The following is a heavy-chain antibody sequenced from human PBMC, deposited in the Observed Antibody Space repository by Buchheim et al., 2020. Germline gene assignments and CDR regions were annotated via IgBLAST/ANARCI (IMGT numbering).Heavy chain of an antibody. V-gene: IGHV3-7*01. CDR2: IKQDGSEK. J-gene: IGHJ6*02. CDR1: GFTFSSYW. CDR3: ARDRGAYCGGDCYRKDYYYGMDV. D-gene: IGHD2-21*02. Sequence: EVQLVESGGGLVQPGGSLRLSCAASGFTFSSYWMSWVRQAPGKGLEWVANIKQDGSEKYYVDSVQGRFTISRDNAKNSLYLQMNSLRAEDTAVYYCARDRGAYCGGDCYRKDYYYGMDVWGQGTT.